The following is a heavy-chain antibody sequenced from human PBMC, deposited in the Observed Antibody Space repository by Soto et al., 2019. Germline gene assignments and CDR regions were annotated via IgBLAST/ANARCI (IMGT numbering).Heavy chain of an antibody. V-gene: IGHV1-2*02. Sequence: GASVKVSCKASGYTFTGYYMHWVRQAPGQGLEWMGWINPNSGGTNYAQKFQGRVTMTRDTSISTAYMELSRLRSDDTAVYYCARASLHCTNGVCLPQGMDVWGQGTTVTVSS. CDR3: ARASLHCTNGVCLPQGMDV. CDR1: GYTFTGYY. J-gene: IGHJ6*02. CDR2: INPNSGGT. D-gene: IGHD2-8*01.